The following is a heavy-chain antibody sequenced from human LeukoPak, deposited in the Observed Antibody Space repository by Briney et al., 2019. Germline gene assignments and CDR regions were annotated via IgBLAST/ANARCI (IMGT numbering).Heavy chain of an antibody. CDR2: ITSNGGGT. Sequence: PGGSQTLLCSVSRLTFSSYAKHWARQAPGKGLEYVSAITSNGGGTYYADSVKGRFTISRDNYKNTLYLQMSSLRAEDTAVYYSVNRYSVSFIYTWGQGTLVTVSS. J-gene: IGHJ5*02. CDR3: VNRYSVSFIYT. V-gene: IGHV3-64D*06. CDR1: RLTFSSYA. D-gene: IGHD1-26*01.